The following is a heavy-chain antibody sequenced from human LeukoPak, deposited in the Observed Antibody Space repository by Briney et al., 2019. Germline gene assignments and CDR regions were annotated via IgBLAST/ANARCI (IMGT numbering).Heavy chain of an antibody. CDR2: IGSNGGST. J-gene: IGHJ3*02. Sequence: GGSLRLSCAASGFTFNSYAMHWVRQAPGKGLEYVSVIGSNGGSTYYADSAKGRFTISRDNSKNTLYLQMGSLRAEDMAVYYCARSNCSTTDCLFNAFDIWGQGTMVTVSS. CDR3: ARSNCSTTDCLFNAFDI. D-gene: IGHD2-2*01. CDR1: GFTFNSYA. V-gene: IGHV3-64*02.